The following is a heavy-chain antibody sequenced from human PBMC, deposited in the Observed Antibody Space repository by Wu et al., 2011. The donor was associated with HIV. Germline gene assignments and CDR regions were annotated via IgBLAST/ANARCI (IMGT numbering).Heavy chain of an antibody. CDR2: ISPYKGDT. Sequence: QVQLVQSGAEVRKPGASVKVSCKASGYIFTSYGISWVRQAPGQGLEWMGWISPYKGDTNYAQKFQGRVTMTTDTSTNTAYMELRSLRSDDMAVYYCARGDQRLVGVTEDSFDVWGQGTVVTVSS. CDR3: ARGDQRLVGVTEDSFDV. CDR1: GYIFTSYG. J-gene: IGHJ3*01. D-gene: IGHD1-26*01. V-gene: IGHV1-18*03.